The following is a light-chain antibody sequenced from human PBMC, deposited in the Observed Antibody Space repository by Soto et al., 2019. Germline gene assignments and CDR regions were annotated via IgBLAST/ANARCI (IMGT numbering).Light chain of an antibody. Sequence: IQLTQSPSTLSASVGDRVTITCRASQTISSWLAWYKTKPGKAPKLLIYKASTLKSGVPSRVSGIGSGTEFTLTISSLQPDDGATYDGQHYNSYSEAFGQGTKVDIK. CDR3: QHYNSYSEA. CDR1: QTISSW. J-gene: IGKJ1*01. CDR2: KAS. V-gene: IGKV1-5*03.